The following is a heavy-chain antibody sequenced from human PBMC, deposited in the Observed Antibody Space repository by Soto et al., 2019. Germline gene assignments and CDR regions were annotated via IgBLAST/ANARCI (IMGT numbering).Heavy chain of an antibody. CDR3: ARVPGATNIYYYYNFMDV. V-gene: IGHV3-7*01. CDR2: VNHEGTET. Sequence: GGSLRLSCEVSGLTFSNYWMSWVRQAPGKGLEWVANVNHEGTETYYVDSVKGRFTISRDNAKKSLYLQMNSLIAEDTAVYYCARVPGATNIYYYYNFMDVWGKGTTVTVSS. D-gene: IGHD1-1*01. CDR1: GLTFSNYW. J-gene: IGHJ6*04.